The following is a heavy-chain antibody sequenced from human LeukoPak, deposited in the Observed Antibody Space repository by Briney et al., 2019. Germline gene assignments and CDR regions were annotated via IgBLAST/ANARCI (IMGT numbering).Heavy chain of an antibody. Sequence: GESLKISCKGSGYSFTSYWIGWVRQMPGKGLEGMGVIYPGDSDTRYSPSFQGQVTISADKSISTAYLQWSSLKASDTAMYYCARSSAVAGTVTWFDYWGQGTLVTVSS. V-gene: IGHV5-51*01. J-gene: IGHJ4*02. CDR2: IYPGDSDT. CDR3: ARSSAVAGTVTWFDY. CDR1: GYSFTSYW. D-gene: IGHD6-19*01.